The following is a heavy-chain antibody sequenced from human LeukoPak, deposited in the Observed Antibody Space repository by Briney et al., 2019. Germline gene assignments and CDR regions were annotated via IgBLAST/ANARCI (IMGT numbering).Heavy chain of an antibody. CDR3: ASPNSFVGYSGFDY. CDR1: GGSFSGYY. V-gene: IGHV4-34*01. CDR2: INHSGST. Sequence: PSETLSLTCAVYGGSFSGYYWSWIRQPPGKGLEWIGEINHSGSTNSNPSLKSRVTISVDTSKNQFSLKLSSVTAADTAVYYCASPNSFVGYSGFDYWGQGTLVTVSS. D-gene: IGHD5-12*01. J-gene: IGHJ4*02.